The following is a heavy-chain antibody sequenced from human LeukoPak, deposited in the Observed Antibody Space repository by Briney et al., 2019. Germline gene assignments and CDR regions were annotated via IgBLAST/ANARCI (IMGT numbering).Heavy chain of an antibody. CDR3: AKDLYSYGPDAFDI. Sequence: GGPLRLSCAASGFTFSSYGMHWVRQAPGKGLEWVAVIWYDGSNEYYADSVKGRFTISRDNSKNTLYLQMNSLRAEDTAVYYCAKDLYSYGPDAFDIWGQGTMVTVSS. V-gene: IGHV3-33*06. CDR1: GFTFSSYG. J-gene: IGHJ3*02. D-gene: IGHD5-18*01. CDR2: IWYDGSNE.